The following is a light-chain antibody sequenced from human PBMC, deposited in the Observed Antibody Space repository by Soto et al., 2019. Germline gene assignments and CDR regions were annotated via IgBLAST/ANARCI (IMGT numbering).Light chain of an antibody. J-gene: IGLJ1*01. CDR3: QSSDSRLSGSDV. V-gene: IGLV1-40*01. Sequence: QSVLTQPPSCSGAPGRRATISSTGRTPNTGAGFHLPWSQPLPGAAPQLLIFGDSNRPSGVPDRFSGSKSGTSASLAITGLQADDEADYYCQSSDSRLSGSDVFGTGTKVTVL. CDR1: TPNTGAGFH. CDR2: GDS.